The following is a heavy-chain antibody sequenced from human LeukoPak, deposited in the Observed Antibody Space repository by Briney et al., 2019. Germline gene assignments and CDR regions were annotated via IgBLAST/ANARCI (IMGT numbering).Heavy chain of an antibody. CDR3: ARDDSDRDTSDYYYGMDV. D-gene: IGHD2-2*02. V-gene: IGHV1-46*01. J-gene: IGHJ6*02. CDR1: GYTFTSYY. Sequence: ASVKVSCKASGYTFTSYYMHWVRQAPGQGLEWMGIVNPSGGSTSYAQKFQGRVTMTRDTSTSTVYMELSSLRSEDTAVYYCARDDSDRDTSDYYYGMDVWGQGTTVTVSS. CDR2: VNPSGGST.